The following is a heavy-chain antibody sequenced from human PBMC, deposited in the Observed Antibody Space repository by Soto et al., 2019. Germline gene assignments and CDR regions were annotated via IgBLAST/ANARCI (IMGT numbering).Heavy chain of an antibody. D-gene: IGHD2-15*01. CDR1: GGSVSSGSYY. V-gene: IGHV4-61*01. CDR3: ASALYCSGGSCSFDP. Sequence: QVQLQESGPGLVKPSETLSLTCTVSGGSVSSGSYYWSWIRQPPGKGLGWIGFIYYSGSTNYNPSLKSRVTISVDTSKNQFSLQLSSVTAADTAVYYCASALYCSGGSCSFDPWGQGTLVTVSS. J-gene: IGHJ5*02. CDR2: IYYSGST.